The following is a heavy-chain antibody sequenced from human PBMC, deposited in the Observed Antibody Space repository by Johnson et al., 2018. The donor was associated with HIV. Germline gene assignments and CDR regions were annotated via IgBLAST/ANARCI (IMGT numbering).Heavy chain of an antibody. V-gene: IGHV3-7*05. CDR3: ARDLGVVGATTAFDI. Sequence: EVHLVESGGGLVQPGGSLRLSCAASGFTFSSYWMSWVRQAPGKGLEWVANIKQDGSEKYYVDSVKGRFTISRDNAKNSLYLQMNSLRAEDTAVYYCARDLGVVGATTAFDIWGQGTMVTVSS. CDR1: GFTFSSYW. J-gene: IGHJ3*02. CDR2: IKQDGSEK. D-gene: IGHD1-26*01.